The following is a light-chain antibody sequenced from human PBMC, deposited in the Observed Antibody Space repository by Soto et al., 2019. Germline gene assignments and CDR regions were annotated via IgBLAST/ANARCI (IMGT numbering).Light chain of an antibody. CDR3: QQYSSYPRT. J-gene: IGKJ5*01. CDR2: TAS. CDR1: QGISTF. Sequence: DIQLTQSPSSLSASVGDRVTISCRASQGISTFLAWYQQKPGKAPKSLIKTASTLQNGVPSRFSGSGSETDFILTISSLQPEDFATYYCQQYSSYPRTFGQGTRLDLK. V-gene: IGKV1D-16*01.